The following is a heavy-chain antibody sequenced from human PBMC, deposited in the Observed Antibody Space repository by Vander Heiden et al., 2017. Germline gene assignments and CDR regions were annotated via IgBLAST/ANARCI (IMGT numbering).Heavy chain of an antibody. CDR3: TTDQGYIYYFDY. D-gene: IGHD5-12*01. CDR2: IKRNSDGGTA. V-gene: IGHV3-15*01. CDR1: GFRFRKAW. J-gene: IGHJ4*02. Sequence: HLVEPGGGLVKPGESLRLSCSASGFRFRKAWMNWDGQVPGKGLEWVSRIKRNSDGGTAHLAAPVRGRFTISRDDSKNTLYLQMNSLKTEDSAIYYCTTDQGYIYYFDYWGQGTLVTVSS.